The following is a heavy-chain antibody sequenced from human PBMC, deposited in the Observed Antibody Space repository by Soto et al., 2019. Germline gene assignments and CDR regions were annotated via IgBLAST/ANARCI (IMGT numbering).Heavy chain of an antibody. J-gene: IGHJ6*02. CDR3: ARVSGIYYYGMDV. CDR2: INHSGST. CDR1: GASIGSSGPY. V-gene: IGHV4-39*07. D-gene: IGHD3-10*01. Sequence: SETLSLTCTVSGASIGSSGPYWSWIRQPPGKGLEWIGEINHSGSTNYNPSLKSRVTISVDTSKNQFSLKLSSVTAADTAVYYCARVSGIYYYGMDVWGQGTTVTVSS.